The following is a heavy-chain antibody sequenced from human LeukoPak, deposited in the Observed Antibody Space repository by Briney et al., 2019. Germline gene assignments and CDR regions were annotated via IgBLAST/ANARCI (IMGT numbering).Heavy chain of an antibody. Sequence: GGSLRLSCAASGLTVSNNYMSWVRQAPGKGLEWVSVIYSGGDIYYAHSVKGRFTISRDGSKNTLYLQMNSLRVEDTAVYYCARAAGDRIGYFDLWGRGTLVTVSS. CDR3: ARAAGDRIGYFDL. V-gene: IGHV3-53*01. CDR1: GLTVSNNY. D-gene: IGHD7-27*01. J-gene: IGHJ2*01. CDR2: IYSGGDI.